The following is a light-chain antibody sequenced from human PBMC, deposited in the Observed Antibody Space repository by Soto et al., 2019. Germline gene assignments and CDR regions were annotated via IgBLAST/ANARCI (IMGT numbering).Light chain of an antibody. J-gene: IGKJ5*01. CDR1: QSVSYK. V-gene: IGKV3-15*01. CDR2: GAS. Sequence: EIMMTQSPDTLSVSPGERATLSCRASQSVSYKVAWYQQTSGQPPKLLIYGASTRATNVSARFSGSGSGTEFTLTISSLQSEDFALYYCQQYNHWPPITFGPGTRLEIK. CDR3: QQYNHWPPIT.